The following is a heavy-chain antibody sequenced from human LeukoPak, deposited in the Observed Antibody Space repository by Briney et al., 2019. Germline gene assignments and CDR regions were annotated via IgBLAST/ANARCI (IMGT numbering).Heavy chain of an antibody. D-gene: IGHD3-3*01. CDR1: GGSISSSSYY. V-gene: IGHV4-39*07. J-gene: IGHJ3*02. CDR3: ASTIARGFLEWLFSFDI. Sequence: SETLSLTCTVSGGSISSSSYYWGWIRQPPGKGLEWIGSIYYSGSTYYNPSLKSRVTISVDTSKNQFSLKLSSVTAADTAVYHCASTIARGFLEWLFSFDIWGQGTMVTVSS. CDR2: IYYSGST.